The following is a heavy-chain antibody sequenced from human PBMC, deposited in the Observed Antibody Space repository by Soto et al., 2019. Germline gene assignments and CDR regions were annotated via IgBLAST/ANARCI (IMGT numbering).Heavy chain of an antibody. CDR2: IYHSGST. J-gene: IGHJ5*02. D-gene: IGHD6-13*01. V-gene: IGHV4-30-2*01. Sequence: PSETLSLTCAVSGGSISSGGYSWSWIRQPPGKGLEWIGYIYHSGSTYYNPSLKSRVTISVDRSKNQFSLKLSSVTAADTAVYYCARGSYIAAAQLVLHNWFDPWGQGTLVTVSS. CDR1: GGSISSGGYS. CDR3: ARGSYIAAAQLVLHNWFDP.